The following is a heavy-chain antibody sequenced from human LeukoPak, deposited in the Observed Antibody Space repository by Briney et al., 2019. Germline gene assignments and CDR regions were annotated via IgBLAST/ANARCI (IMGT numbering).Heavy chain of an antibody. CDR1: GFTFSSYG. CDR2: IWYDGSNK. Sequence: GGSLRLSCAASGFTFSSYGMHWVRQAPGKGLEWVAVIWYDGSNKYYADSVKGRFTISRDNSKNTLYLQMNSLRAEDTAVYYCARDRYSSSWYFHYFDYWGQGTLVTVSS. D-gene: IGHD6-13*01. V-gene: IGHV3-33*01. J-gene: IGHJ4*02. CDR3: ARDRYSSSWYFHYFDY.